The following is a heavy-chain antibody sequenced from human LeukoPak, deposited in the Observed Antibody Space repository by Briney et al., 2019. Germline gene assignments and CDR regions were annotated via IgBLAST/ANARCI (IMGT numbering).Heavy chain of an antibody. CDR3: ARSYYDFWSGYHYNDAFDI. CDR1: GYTFTIYA. Sequence: ASVKVSFKASGYTFTIYAMHWVRQAPGQRLEWMGWINAGNGNTKYSQKFQGRVTITRDTSASTAYMELSSLRSEDTAVYYCARSYYDFWSGYHYNDAFDIWGQGTMVTVSS. J-gene: IGHJ3*02. V-gene: IGHV1-3*01. CDR2: INAGNGNT. D-gene: IGHD3-3*01.